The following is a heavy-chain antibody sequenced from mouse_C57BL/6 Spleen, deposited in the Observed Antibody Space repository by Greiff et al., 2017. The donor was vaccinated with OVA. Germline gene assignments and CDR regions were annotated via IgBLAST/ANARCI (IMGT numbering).Heavy chain of an antibody. CDR1: GFTFTSYW. V-gene: IGHV1-64*01. J-gene: IGHJ2*01. CDR2: IHPNCGST. Sequence: VKLLQPGAELVKPAHSVKLSCKASGFTFTSYWMHWVKQSPGQGLEWIGMIHPNCGSTNYNEKVKSKATLTVDNSSSTADMQRSRQTSKDAAVYYCASSDPFDDWGKGTTLTVAS. D-gene: IGHD3-1*01. CDR3: ASSDPFDD.